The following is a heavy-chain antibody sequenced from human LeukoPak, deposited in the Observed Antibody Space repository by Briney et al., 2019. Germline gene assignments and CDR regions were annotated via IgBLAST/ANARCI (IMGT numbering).Heavy chain of an antibody. Sequence: SETLSLTCTVSGGSINSYYWSWIRQPPGQGLEWIGYIYYSGSTNDNPSLKSRVTISVDTSRNQFSLKLSSVTAADTAVYYCARAGGATIFGVVSPGTFDIWGQGTMVTVSS. CDR3: ARAGGATIFGVVSPGTFDI. J-gene: IGHJ3*02. CDR2: IYYSGST. D-gene: IGHD3-3*01. CDR1: GGSINSYY. V-gene: IGHV4-59*01.